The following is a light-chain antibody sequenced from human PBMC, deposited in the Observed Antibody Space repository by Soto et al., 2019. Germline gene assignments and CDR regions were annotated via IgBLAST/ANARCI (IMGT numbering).Light chain of an antibody. CDR1: QSITNN. V-gene: IGKV3-15*01. Sequence: EIVLTQSPGTLSLSPGERATLSCRASQSITNNYVAWYQQKPGQAPRLLIFDASTRATGIPARFSGSGSGTEFTLTISSLQSEDFAVYYCQQYNNWPPKFGQGTKVDIK. J-gene: IGKJ1*01. CDR3: QQYNNWPPK. CDR2: DAS.